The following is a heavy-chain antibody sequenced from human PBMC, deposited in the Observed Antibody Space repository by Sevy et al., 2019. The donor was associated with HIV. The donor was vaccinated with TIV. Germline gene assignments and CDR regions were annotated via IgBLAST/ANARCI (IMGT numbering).Heavy chain of an antibody. D-gene: IGHD5-18*01. V-gene: IGHV3-23*01. Sequence: EGSLRLSCAASGFTFSSYAMSWVRQAPGKALEWVSAISGRGGSTYYADSVKGRFTISRDNSKNTLYLQMNSLRAEDTAVYYCAKLEVGYSYGYFIYFDYWGQGTLVTVSS. CDR2: ISGRGGST. CDR3: AKLEVGYSYGYFIYFDY. CDR1: GFTFSSYA. J-gene: IGHJ4*02.